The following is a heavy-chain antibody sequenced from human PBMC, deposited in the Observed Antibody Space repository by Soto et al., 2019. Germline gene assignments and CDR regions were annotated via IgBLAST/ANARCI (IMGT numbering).Heavy chain of an antibody. CDR3: ARDRGWYAAFDI. D-gene: IGHD6-19*01. J-gene: IGHJ3*02. V-gene: IGHV4-4*02. CDR2: IYHSGST. Sequence: SETLSLTCAVSSGSISSSNWWSWVRQPPGKGLEWIGEIYHSGSTNYNPSLKSRVTISVDNSKNTLYLQMNSLRAEDTAVYYCARDRGWYAAFDIWGQGTMVTVSS. CDR1: SGSISSSNW.